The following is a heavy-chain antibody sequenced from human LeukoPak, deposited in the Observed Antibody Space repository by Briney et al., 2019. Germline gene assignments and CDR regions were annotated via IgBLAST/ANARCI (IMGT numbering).Heavy chain of an antibody. Sequence: SETLSLTCTVSGGSVSSGSYYWSWIRQPPGKGLEWIGYIYYSGSTNYNPSLKSRVTISVDTSKNQFSLKLSSVTAADTAVYYCAREPNYYDSSGPLDYWGQGTLVTVSS. D-gene: IGHD3-22*01. V-gene: IGHV4-61*01. CDR3: AREPNYYDSSGPLDY. CDR2: IYYSGST. CDR1: GGSVSSGSYY. J-gene: IGHJ4*02.